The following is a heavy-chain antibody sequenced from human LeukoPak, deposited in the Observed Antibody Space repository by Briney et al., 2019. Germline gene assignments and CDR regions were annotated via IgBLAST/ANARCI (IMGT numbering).Heavy chain of an antibody. CDR3: ARGSLLRYGMDV. D-gene: IGHD3-3*01. V-gene: IGHV4-34*01. CDR2: INHSGST. J-gene: IGHJ6*02. Sequence: SETLSLTCAVYGGSFSGYYWSWIRQPPGKGLEWIGEINHSGSTNYNPSLKSRVTISVDTSKNQFSLKLSSVTAADTAVYYCARGSLLRYGMDVWGQGTTVTVPS. CDR1: GGSFSGYY.